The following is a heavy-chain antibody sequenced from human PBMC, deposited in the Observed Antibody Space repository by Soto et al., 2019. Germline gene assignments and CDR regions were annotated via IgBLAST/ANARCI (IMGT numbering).Heavy chain of an antibody. CDR3: AKIPTGSGSSKFDY. CDR1: GFTFRTYA. J-gene: IGHJ4*02. D-gene: IGHD3-10*01. V-gene: IGHV3-23*01. Sequence: GGSLRLSCAASGFTFRTYAMNWVRQAPGKGLEWISAISGSGSFTHYADSVRGRFTISRDNPQNQLYLQMNNLRGDDTAMYYCAKIPTGSGSSKFDYWGQGIQVTV. CDR2: ISGSGSFT.